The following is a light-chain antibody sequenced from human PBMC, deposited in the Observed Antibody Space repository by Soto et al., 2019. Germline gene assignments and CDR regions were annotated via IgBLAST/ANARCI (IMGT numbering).Light chain of an antibody. V-gene: IGKV1-12*01. J-gene: IGKJ3*01. CDR3: QQGKTFPFT. CDR1: HGVSGW. CDR2: TVS. Sequence: IQMTQSPSSVSASVGDTVTLSCQTSHGVSGWLAWYQQKPGKAPTLLIYTVSNLQSGVPSRFSGSGPGTDFSLTITNLQPEDFATYFCQQGKTFPFTFGPGTKVEVK.